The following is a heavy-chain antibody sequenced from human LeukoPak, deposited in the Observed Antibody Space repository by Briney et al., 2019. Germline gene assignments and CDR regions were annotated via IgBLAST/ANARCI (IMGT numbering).Heavy chain of an antibody. CDR3: ARVGYSYVINDWSRTGLGAYPTKYYYHMDV. J-gene: IGHJ6*03. CDR2: INHRGST. CDR1: GGAFSGYY. D-gene: IGHD5-18*01. Sequence: SGTLSLTCAVCGGAFSGYYWSWIRQPPGKGLEGMGEINHRGSTNYNQSLKSRGTISGDTSKTQFSLQPSSVTAADTAVYFCARVGYSYVINDWSRTGLGAYPTKYYYHMDVWGKGTTVTVSS. V-gene: IGHV4-34*01.